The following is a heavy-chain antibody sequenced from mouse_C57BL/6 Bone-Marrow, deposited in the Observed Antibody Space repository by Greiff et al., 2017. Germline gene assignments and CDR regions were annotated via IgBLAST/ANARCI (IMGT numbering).Heavy chain of an antibody. CDR1: GFSFNTYA. J-gene: IGHJ1*03. CDR2: IRSKSNNYAT. D-gene: IGHD1-1*01. V-gene: IGHV10-1*01. CDR3: VRGITTVVYWYFDV. Sequence: EVQRVESGGGLVQPKGSLKLSCAASGFSFNTYAMNWVRQAPGKGLEWVARIRSKSNNYATYYADSVKDRFTISRDDSESMLYLQMNNLKTEDTAMYYCVRGITTVVYWYFDVWGTGTTVTVSS.